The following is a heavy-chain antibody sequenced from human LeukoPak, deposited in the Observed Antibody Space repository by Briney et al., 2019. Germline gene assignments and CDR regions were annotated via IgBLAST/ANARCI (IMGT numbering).Heavy chain of an antibody. Sequence: PGGSLRLSCAASGFTFSSYGMHWVRQAPGKGLEWVAVIWYDGSNKYYADSVKGRFTISRDNSKNTLYLQMNSLRAEDTAVYYCARHEWWQQLVNNWFDPWGQGTLVTVSS. J-gene: IGHJ5*02. D-gene: IGHD6-13*01. CDR3: ARHEWWQQLVNNWFDP. V-gene: IGHV3-33*01. CDR2: IWYDGSNK. CDR1: GFTFSSYG.